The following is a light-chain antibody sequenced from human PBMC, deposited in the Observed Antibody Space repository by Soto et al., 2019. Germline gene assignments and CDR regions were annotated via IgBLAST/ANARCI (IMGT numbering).Light chain of an antibody. CDR2: DAS. CDR3: QQYNSYSYT. CDR1: QSISSW. J-gene: IGKJ2*01. V-gene: IGKV1-5*01. Sequence: DIQMTKSPSTLSASVGDRVTITCRASQSISSWLAWYQQKPGKAPKLLIYDASSLESGVPSRFSGSGSGTEFTLTISSLQPDDFATYYCQQYNSYSYTVGQGTKLEIK.